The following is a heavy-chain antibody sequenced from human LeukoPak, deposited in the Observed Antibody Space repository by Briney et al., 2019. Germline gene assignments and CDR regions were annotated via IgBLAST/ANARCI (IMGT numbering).Heavy chain of an antibody. CDR1: GFTLCSYW. D-gene: IGHD6-13*01. V-gene: IGHV3-74*01. CDR2: INSDGSTT. CDR3: ARGDSSSWYGS. Sequence: GGSLRLSCEASGFTLCSYWMHWVGQAPGKGLVWVARINSDGSTTSHADSLQGRFTLSRHNAKNTLFLQMNSLRAEDTAVYYCARGDSSSWYGSWGQGTLVTVSS. J-gene: IGHJ5*01.